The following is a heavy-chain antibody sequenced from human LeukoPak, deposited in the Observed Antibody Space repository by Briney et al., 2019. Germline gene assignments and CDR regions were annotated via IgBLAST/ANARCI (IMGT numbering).Heavy chain of an antibody. J-gene: IGHJ4*02. V-gene: IGHV4-59*01. Sequence: SETLSLTCTVSGGSISFYYWSWIRQPPGKGLEWIGYIYHTGSTSYSPSLKSRVTISVDTSQNQFSLKLSSVTAADTAVYYCARDGYSGSDALWGQGTLVTVSS. D-gene: IGHD5-12*01. CDR1: GGSISFYY. CDR2: IYHTGST. CDR3: ARDGYSGSDAL.